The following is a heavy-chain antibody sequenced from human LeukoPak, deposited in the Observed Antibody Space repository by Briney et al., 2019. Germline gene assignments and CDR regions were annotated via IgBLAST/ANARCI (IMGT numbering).Heavy chain of an antibody. CDR2: ISSSGSTI. D-gene: IGHD3-22*01. V-gene: IGHV3-11*01. CDR3: ARRGYDSSGYYYMYYFDY. J-gene: IGHJ4*02. Sequence: GGSLRLSCAASGFTFSDYYMSWIRQAPGKGLEWVSYISSSGSTIYYADSVKGRFTISRDNAKNSLYLQMNSLRAEDTAVHYCARRGYDSSGYYYMYYFDYWGQGTLVTVS. CDR1: GFTFSDYY.